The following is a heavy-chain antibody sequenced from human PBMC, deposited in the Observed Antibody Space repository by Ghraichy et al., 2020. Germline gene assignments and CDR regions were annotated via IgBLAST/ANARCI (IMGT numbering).Heavy chain of an antibody. J-gene: IGHJ4*02. CDR2: ISYDGSNK. Sequence: GGSLRLSCAASGFTFSSYGMHWVRQAPGKGLEWVAVISYDGSNKYYADSVKGRFTISRDNSKNTLYLQMNSLRAEDTAVYYCAKDRGVRGLYQVTMLKGDRDDFDYWGQGTLVTVSS. V-gene: IGHV3-30*18. D-gene: IGHD3-10*02. CDR1: GFTFSSYG. CDR3: AKDRGVRGLYQVTMLKGDRDDFDY.